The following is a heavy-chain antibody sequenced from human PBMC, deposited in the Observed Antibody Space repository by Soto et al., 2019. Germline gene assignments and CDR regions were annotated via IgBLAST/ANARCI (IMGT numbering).Heavy chain of an antibody. D-gene: IGHD2-15*01. CDR2: INHSGST. V-gene: IGHV4-34*01. J-gene: IGHJ5*02. Sequence: PSETLSLTCAVYGGSFSGYYWSWIRQPPGKGLEWIGEINHSGSTNYNPSLKGRVTISVDTSKNQFSLKLSSVTAADTAVYYCARAKGGGNARDWFDPWGQGTLVTVSS. CDR3: ARAKGGGNARDWFDP. CDR1: GGSFSGYY.